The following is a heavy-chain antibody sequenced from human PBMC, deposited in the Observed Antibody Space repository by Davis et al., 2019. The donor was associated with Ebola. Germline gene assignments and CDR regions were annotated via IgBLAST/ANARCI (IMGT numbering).Heavy chain of an antibody. CDR1: GGSFSGYY. J-gene: IGHJ5*02. CDR3: ARQGYSSGWYGWFDP. CDR2: INDSGST. D-gene: IGHD6-19*01. V-gene: IGHV4-34*01. Sequence: SETLSLTCAVYGGSFSGYYWSWIRQPPGKGLEWIGEINDSGSTNYNPSLKSRVTISVDTSKNQFSLKLSSVTAADTAVYYCARQGYSSGWYGWFDPWGQGTLVTVSS.